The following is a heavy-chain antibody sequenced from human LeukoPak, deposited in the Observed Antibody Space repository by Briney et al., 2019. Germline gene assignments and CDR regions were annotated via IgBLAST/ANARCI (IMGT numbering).Heavy chain of an antibody. CDR1: GFTFSSYW. CDR2: IKQDGSEK. CDR3: ARTDYDFWSGYYPFDY. Sequence: GGSLRLSCAASGFTFSSYWMSWVRQAPGKGLEWVANIKQDGSEKYYVDSVKGRFTISRDNAKNSLYPQMNSLRAEDTAVYYCARTDYDFWSGYYPFDYWGQGTLVTVSS. J-gene: IGHJ4*02. D-gene: IGHD3-3*01. V-gene: IGHV3-7*01.